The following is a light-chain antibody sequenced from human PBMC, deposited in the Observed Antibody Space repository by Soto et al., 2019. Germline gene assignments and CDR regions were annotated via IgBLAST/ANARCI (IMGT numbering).Light chain of an antibody. Sequence: AIRMTQSPSSLSASTGDRVTITCRASQGISSYLAWYQQKPGKAPKLLIYAASTLQSGVPSRFSGSGSGTDFTLTISCLQSEDFATYYCQQYHDWPRTFGQGTKLDIK. V-gene: IGKV1-8*01. CDR1: QGISSY. J-gene: IGKJ2*01. CDR3: QQYHDWPRT. CDR2: AAS.